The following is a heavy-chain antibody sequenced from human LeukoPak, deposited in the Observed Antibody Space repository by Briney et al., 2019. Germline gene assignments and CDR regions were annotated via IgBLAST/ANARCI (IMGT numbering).Heavy chain of an antibody. V-gene: IGHV4-59*01. CDR3: ARARYYDYGDPFAFDI. CDR1: GGSISSYY. Sequence: SETPSLTCTVSGGSISSYYWSWIRQPPGKGLEWIGYIYYSGSTNYNPSLKSRVTISVDTSKNQFSLKLSSVTAADTAVYYCARARYYDYGDPFAFDIWGQGTMVTVSS. D-gene: IGHD4-17*01. CDR2: IYYSGST. J-gene: IGHJ3*02.